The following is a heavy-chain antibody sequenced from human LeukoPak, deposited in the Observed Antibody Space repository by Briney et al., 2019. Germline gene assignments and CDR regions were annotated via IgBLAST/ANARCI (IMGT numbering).Heavy chain of an antibody. V-gene: IGHV1-18*01. CDR2: ISAYNGNT. D-gene: IGHD3-22*01. CDR3: ARDSFDSSGYYDYYYYGMDV. CDR1: GYTFTSYG. Sequence: ASVKVSCKASGYTFTSYGISWVRQAPGQGLEWMGRISAYNGNTNYAQKLQGRVTMITDTSTSTAYMELRSLRSDDTAVYYCARDSFDSSGYYDYYYYGMDVWGQGTTVTVSS. J-gene: IGHJ6*02.